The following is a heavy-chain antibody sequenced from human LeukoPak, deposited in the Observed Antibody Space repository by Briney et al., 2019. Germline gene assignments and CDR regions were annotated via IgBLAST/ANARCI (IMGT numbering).Heavy chain of an antibody. CDR2: IYPGDSDT. Sequence: GESLKISCKGSGYSFASYWIAWVRQMPGKGLEWMGIIYPGDSDTRYSPSFQGQVTISADKSISTAYLQWSSLKASDTAIYYCARQWGDCSSTSCYSAYWGQGTLVTVS. J-gene: IGHJ4*02. CDR3: ARQWGDCSSTSCYSAY. V-gene: IGHV5-51*01. CDR1: GYSFASYW. D-gene: IGHD2-2*01.